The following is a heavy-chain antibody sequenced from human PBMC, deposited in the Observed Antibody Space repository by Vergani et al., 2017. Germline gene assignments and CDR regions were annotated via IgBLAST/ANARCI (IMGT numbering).Heavy chain of an antibody. D-gene: IGHD1-1*01. J-gene: IGHJ5*02. CDR3: ARDRVRNWKRFDP. V-gene: IGHV4-31*03. CDR2: IYYSGST. CDR1: GGSLSSGGYY. Sequence: QVQLQESGPGLVKPSQTLSLTCTVSGGSLSSGGYYWSWIRQHPGKGLEWIGYIYYSGSTYYNPSLKSRVTISVDTSKNQFSLKLSSVTAADTAVYYCARDRVRNWKRFDPWGQGTLVTVSS.